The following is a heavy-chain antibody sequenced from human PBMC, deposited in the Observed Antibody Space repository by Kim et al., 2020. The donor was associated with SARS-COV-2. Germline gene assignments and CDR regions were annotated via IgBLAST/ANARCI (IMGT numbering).Heavy chain of an antibody. CDR3: AREGRDTTKVGFDY. V-gene: IGHV3-30*04. D-gene: IGHD1-1*01. Sequence: GGSLRLSCAASGFTFSSYAMHWVRQAPGKGLEWVAVISYDGSNKYYADSVKGRFTISRDNSKNTLYLQMNSLRAEDTAVYYCAREGRDTTKVGFDYWGQGTLVTVSS. CDR2: ISYDGSNK. CDR1: GFTFSSYA. J-gene: IGHJ4*02.